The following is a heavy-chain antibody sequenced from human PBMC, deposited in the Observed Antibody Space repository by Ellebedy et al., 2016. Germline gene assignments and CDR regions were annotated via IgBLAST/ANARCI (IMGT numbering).Heavy chain of an antibody. J-gene: IGHJ2*01. V-gene: IGHV1-69*13. CDR3: ASGGRGYFDL. CDR2: IIPMFGTT. Sequence: ASVKVSCKASGGSNHAISWVRQAPGHGLEWMGGIIPMFGTTNYAQKFQGRVTITADESTRTAYMELRSLRSEDLAVYYCASGGRGYFDLWGRGTLVTVSS. D-gene: IGHD2-15*01. CDR1: GGSNHA.